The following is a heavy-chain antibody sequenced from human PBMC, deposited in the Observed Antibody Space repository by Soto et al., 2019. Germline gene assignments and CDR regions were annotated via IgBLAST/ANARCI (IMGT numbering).Heavy chain of an antibody. CDR3: ARDFAGGLNDAFEF. J-gene: IGHJ3*01. V-gene: IGHV1-3*01. D-gene: IGHD5-12*01. CDR1: GYTFTSYA. CDR2: INAGNGHT. Sequence: QVQLVQSGAELKKPGASVKVSCKASGYTFTSYALHWVRQAPGQRLEWMGWINAGNGHTKYSREFRDRLTSTMDTSASTAYMELRSLKSADTTVFYCARDFAGGLNDAFEFWGQGTMVTVSS.